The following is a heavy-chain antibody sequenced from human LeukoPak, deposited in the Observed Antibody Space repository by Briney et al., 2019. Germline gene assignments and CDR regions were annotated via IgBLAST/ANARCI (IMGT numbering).Heavy chain of an antibody. D-gene: IGHD2-15*01. Sequence: ASVKVSCKASGYTFTNYPMNWVRQAPGQGLEWVGWINTNTGNPTYAQGFTERFVFSWDTFVTTAYLQINSLKPEDTAVYFCARDTYCTGGRCYSRVGYWGQGTVVTVSS. CDR2: INTNTGNP. V-gene: IGHV7-4-1*02. J-gene: IGHJ4*02. CDR1: GYTFTNYP. CDR3: ARDTYCTGGRCYSRVGY.